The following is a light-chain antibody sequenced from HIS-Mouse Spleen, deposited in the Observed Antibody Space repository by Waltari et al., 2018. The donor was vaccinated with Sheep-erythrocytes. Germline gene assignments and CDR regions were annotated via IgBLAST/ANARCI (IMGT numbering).Light chain of an antibody. CDR1: KLGDKY. CDR3: QAWDSSTVV. J-gene: IGLJ2*01. V-gene: IGLV3-1*01. CDR2: QDT. Sequence: SYELTQPPSVSVSPGQTASITCSGDKLGDKYACWYQQKPGQSPGLVIYQDTKRPSGIPERFSGSNSGNTATLTISGTQAMDEADYDCQAWDSSTVVFGGGTKLTVL.